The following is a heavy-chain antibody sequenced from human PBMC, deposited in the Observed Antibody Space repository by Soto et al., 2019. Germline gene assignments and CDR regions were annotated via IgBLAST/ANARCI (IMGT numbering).Heavy chain of an antibody. Sequence: QVQLVESGGGVVQPGRSLRLSCAASGFTFSSYGIHWVRQAPGKGLEWVALISHDGTDKYYADSVKGRFTISRDNFKNTLYLQMSSLRPEDTAVYYCVKERYAQLWLEDYGMDVWGQVTTVTV. J-gene: IGHJ6*02. CDR3: VKERYAQLWLEDYGMDV. D-gene: IGHD5-18*01. CDR1: GFTFSSYG. V-gene: IGHV3-30*18. CDR2: ISHDGTDK.